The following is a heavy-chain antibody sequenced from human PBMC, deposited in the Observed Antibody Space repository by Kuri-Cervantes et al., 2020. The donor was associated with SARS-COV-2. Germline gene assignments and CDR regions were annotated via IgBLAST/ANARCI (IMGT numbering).Heavy chain of an antibody. Sequence: GESLKISCAASGFTFSSYSMNWVRQAPGKGLEWVSSISSSSSYIYHADSVKGRFTISRDNAKNSLYLQMNSLRAEDTAVYYCARDRGVEWYYMDVWGKGTTVTVSS. CDR1: GFTFSSYS. CDR2: ISSSSSYI. V-gene: IGHV3-21*01. D-gene: IGHD3-10*01. J-gene: IGHJ6*03. CDR3: ARDRGVEWYYMDV.